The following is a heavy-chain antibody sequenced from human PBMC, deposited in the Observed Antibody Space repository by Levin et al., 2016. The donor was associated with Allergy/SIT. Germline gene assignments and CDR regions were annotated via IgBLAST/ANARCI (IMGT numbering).Heavy chain of an antibody. CDR2: IYNSGST. V-gene: IGHV4-59*01. Sequence: WIRQPPGKGLEWIGYIYNSGSTNYNPSLKSRVTISLDTSKKQFSLKLSSVTAADTAVYYCARSPRDIVVVPAAIAFDIWGQGTMVTVSS. CDR3: ARSPRDIVVVPAAIAFDI. J-gene: IGHJ3*02. D-gene: IGHD2-2*02.